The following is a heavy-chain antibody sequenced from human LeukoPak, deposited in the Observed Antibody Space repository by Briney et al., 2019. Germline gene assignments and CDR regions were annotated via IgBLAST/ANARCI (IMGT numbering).Heavy chain of an antibody. CDR1: GYSIRNGFY. J-gene: IGHJ3*02. Sequence: SETLSLTCTVSGYSIRNGFYWGWIRQSPGKGLEWIGNFYHSGSTYYNPSPKSRVTILVDMSKNQFSLKLSSVTAADTAVYYCARDRPYPDRGYYDAFDIWGQGTMVTVSS. CDR2: FYHSGST. V-gene: IGHV4-38-2*02. D-gene: IGHD3-22*01. CDR3: ARDRPYPDRGYYDAFDI.